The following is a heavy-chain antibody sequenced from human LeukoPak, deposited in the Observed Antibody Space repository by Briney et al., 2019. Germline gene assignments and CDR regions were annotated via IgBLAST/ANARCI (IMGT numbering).Heavy chain of an antibody. CDR1: GFTFSNYD. CDR2: IGTAGDT. J-gene: IGHJ4*02. D-gene: IGHD3-10*01. CDR3: ARAGLGSLGFDY. V-gene: IGHV3-13*01. Sequence: GGSLRLSCAASGFTFSNYDMHWVRQATGRGLEWVSAIGTAGDTYYPGSVKGRFTISRENAKNSLYLQMNSLRAGDTAVYYCARAGLGSLGFDYWGQGTLVTVSS.